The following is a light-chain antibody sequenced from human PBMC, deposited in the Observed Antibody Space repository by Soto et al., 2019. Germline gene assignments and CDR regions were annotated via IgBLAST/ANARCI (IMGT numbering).Light chain of an antibody. Sequence: DIQMTQSPSTLSASVGDRVTIACRASQTINDWLAWYQQKPGKAPKLLIYRASNLQSGVPSRFSGSGSGTEFTLTISSLQPDDFATYYCQQYNSAPYTFGGGTKVDIK. CDR2: RAS. CDR3: QQYNSAPYT. J-gene: IGKJ4*01. CDR1: QTINDW. V-gene: IGKV1-5*03.